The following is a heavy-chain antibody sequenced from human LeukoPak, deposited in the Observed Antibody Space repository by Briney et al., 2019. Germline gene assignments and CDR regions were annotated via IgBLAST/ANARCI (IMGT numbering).Heavy chain of an antibody. CDR2: IKSSDTST. V-gene: IGHV3-11*01. D-gene: IGHD6-13*01. J-gene: IGHJ3*02. Sequence: GGSLRLSCAASGFSFSDSYMSWIRQAPGQGLEWLSYIKSSDTSTFYADSAKGRFTVSRDNAKNSLYPQMNSLRAEDTAVYYCARRGYMSSHAFDIWSQGTVVTVST. CDR1: GFSFSDSY. CDR3: ARRGYMSSHAFDI.